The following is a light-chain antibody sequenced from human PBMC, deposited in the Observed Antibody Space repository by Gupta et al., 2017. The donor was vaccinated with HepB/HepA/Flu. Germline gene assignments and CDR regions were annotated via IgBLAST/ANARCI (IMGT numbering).Light chain of an antibody. J-gene: IGKJ3*01. V-gene: IGKV3-11*01. CDR1: QSVSSY. CDR2: DAS. CDR3: QQRSNWPPLFT. Sequence: EIVLTQSPATLSLSPGERATLSCRASQSVSSYLAWYQQKPGQAPRLLIYDASNRATGIPARFSGSGAGTDVTLTISSREPEDFAVYYCQQRSNWPPLFTFGHGTKVDIK.